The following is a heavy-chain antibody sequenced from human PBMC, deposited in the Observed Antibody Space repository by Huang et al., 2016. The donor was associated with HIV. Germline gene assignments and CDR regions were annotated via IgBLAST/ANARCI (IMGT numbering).Heavy chain of an antibody. CDR3: ARGVGNSNRGFDI. Sequence: QVQLVQSGAEMKKSGSSVKVSCKASGGTVSSFSFTWVRQAPGHGLEWMGGIIPLHDTTDLEQKFRGRVTLTADESTNTACMELSGLTSQDTAVYYWARGVGNSNRGFDIWGQGTLVTVS. CDR2: IIPLHDTT. D-gene: IGHD5-18*01. V-gene: IGHV1-69*13. CDR1: GGTVSSFS. J-gene: IGHJ4*02.